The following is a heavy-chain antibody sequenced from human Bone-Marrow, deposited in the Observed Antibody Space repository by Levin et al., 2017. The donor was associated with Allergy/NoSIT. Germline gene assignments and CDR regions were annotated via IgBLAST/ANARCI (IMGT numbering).Heavy chain of an antibody. CDR1: GFPFSNYW. V-gene: IGHV3-7*01. CDR2: IKQDGSEK. Sequence: GESLKISCAASGFPFSNYWMTWVRQAPGKGLEWVANIKQDGSEKYYVDSVKGRFTISRDNAKNSLFLQMNSLRAEDTAVYYCARGGYSRLEVWGPGTTVTVYS. CDR3: ARGGYSRLEV. D-gene: IGHD5-24*01. J-gene: IGHJ6*02.